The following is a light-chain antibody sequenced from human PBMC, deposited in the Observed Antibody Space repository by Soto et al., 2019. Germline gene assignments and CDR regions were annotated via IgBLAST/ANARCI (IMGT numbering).Light chain of an antibody. Sequence: ESVLTRSPVTLSLSPGERATLSCRASQSVPRSYLAWYQQKPGQAPRLLIYGTSSRATGIPDRFSGSGSGTDFTLTISRLEPEDFAVFYCQQYGSSITFGQGTRLEI. CDR1: QSVPRSY. V-gene: IGKV3-20*01. CDR3: QQYGSSIT. CDR2: GTS. J-gene: IGKJ5*01.